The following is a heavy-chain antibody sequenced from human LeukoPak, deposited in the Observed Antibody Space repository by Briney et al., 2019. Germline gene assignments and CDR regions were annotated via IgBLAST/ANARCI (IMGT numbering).Heavy chain of an antibody. CDR1: GFTFSSYG. CDR2: IWYDGSNK. J-gene: IGHJ4*02. CDR3: VKDTVKGSYSVFDY. Sequence: GGSLRLSCAASGFTFSSYGMHWVRQAPGKGLEWVAVIWYDGSNKYYADSVKGRFTISRDNSKNTLYLQMNSLRAEDTAVYYCVKDTVKGSYSVFDYWGQGTLVTVSS. D-gene: IGHD3-10*01. V-gene: IGHV3-33*06.